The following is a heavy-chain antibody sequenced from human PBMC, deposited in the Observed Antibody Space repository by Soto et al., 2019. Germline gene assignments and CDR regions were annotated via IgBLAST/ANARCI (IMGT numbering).Heavy chain of an antibody. J-gene: IGHJ4*02. D-gene: IGHD3-22*01. CDR1: GGTFSSYA. Sequence: SVKVSCKASGGTFSSYAISWVRQAPGQGLEWMGGIIPIFGTANYAQKFQGRVTITADKSTSTAYMELSSLRSEDTAVYYCATSKNYYDSSGYYYGFDYWGQGTLVTVSS. CDR2: IIPIFGTA. V-gene: IGHV1-69*06. CDR3: ATSKNYYDSSGYYYGFDY.